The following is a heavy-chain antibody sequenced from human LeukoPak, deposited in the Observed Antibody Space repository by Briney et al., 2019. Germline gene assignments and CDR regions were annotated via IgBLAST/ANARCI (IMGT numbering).Heavy chain of an antibody. CDR1: GHTFTSYG. V-gene: IGHV1-18*01. D-gene: IGHD2-2*03. CDR2: ISAYNGNT. J-gene: IGHJ4*02. CDR3: ARDHLDIVVVPAAMYY. Sequence: ASVKVSCKASGHTFTSYGISWVRHAPGQGLEWMGWISAYNGNTNYAQKLQGRVTMTTDTSTSTAYMELRSLRSDDTAVYYCARDHLDIVVVPAAMYYWGQGTLVTVSS.